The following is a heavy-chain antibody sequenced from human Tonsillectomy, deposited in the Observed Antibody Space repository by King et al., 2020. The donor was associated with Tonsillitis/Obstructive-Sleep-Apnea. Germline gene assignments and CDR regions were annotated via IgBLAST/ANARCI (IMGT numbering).Heavy chain of an antibody. D-gene: IGHD2-21*02. V-gene: IGHV4-34*01. Sequence: VQLQQWGAGLLKPSETLSLTCAVYGGSFSGYYWSWIRQPPGKGLEWIGEITHSGSTNYNPSLKSRVTISVDTSKNQFSLKLSSVTAADTAVYYCARYCHYYFDYWGQGTLVTVSS. J-gene: IGHJ4*02. CDR2: ITHSGST. CDR3: ARYCHYYFDY. CDR1: GGSFSGYY.